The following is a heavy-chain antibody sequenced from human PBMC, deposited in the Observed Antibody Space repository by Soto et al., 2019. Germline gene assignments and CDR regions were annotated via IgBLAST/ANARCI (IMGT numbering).Heavy chain of an antibody. V-gene: IGHV4-31*03. CDR3: ARVKKYIVVVTDTYGMDV. CDR1: GGSISSGGYY. J-gene: IGHJ6*02. D-gene: IGHD2-21*02. CDR2: IYYSGST. Sequence: QVQLQESGPGLVKPSQTLSLTCTVSGGSISSGGYYWSLIRQHPGKGMEWLGYIYYSGSTYYNPSLNSRVTIAVDKSKNHLSLNLSSVTAADTDVYYCARVKKYIVVVTDTYGMDVWGQGTTVTVSS.